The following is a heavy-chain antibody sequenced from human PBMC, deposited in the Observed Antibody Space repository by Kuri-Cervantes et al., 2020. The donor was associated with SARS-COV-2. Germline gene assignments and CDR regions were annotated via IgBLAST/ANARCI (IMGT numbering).Heavy chain of an antibody. V-gene: IGHV4-4*07. D-gene: IGHD6-19*01. CDR1: GGSISSYY. CDR2: IYTSGST. J-gene: IGHJ2*01. CDR3: ARSRIAVADWYFDL. Sequence: GSLRLSCTVSGGSISSYYWSWIRQPAGKGLEWIGRIYTSGSTNYNPSLKSRVTMSVDTSKNQFSLKLSSVTAADTAVYYCARSRIAVADWYFDLWGRGNRVTVSS.